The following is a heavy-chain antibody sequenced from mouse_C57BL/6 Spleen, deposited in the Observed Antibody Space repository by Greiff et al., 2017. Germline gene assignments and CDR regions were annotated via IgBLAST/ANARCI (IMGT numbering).Heavy chain of an antibody. CDR2: ISDGGSYT. CDR3: ARVNGWFAY. Sequence: EVQLVESGGGLVKPGGSLKLSCAASGFTFSSYALSWVRQTPEKRLEWVATISDGGSYTYYPDNVKGRFTISRDNAKNNLYLQMSHLKSEDTAMYYCARVNGWFAYWGQGTLVTVSA. CDR1: GFTFSSYA. J-gene: IGHJ3*01. V-gene: IGHV5-4*01.